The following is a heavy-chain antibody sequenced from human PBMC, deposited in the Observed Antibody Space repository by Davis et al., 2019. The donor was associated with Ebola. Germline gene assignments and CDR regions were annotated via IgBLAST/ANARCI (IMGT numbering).Heavy chain of an antibody. CDR3: ARQTTVTTDFDY. CDR1: GYSFTRYC. CDR2: IYPGDSDT. Sequence: PGGSLRLSCKGSGYSFTRYCIGWVRQTPGKGLEWMGIIYPGDSDTRYSPSFQGQVTISADRSISTAYLQWSSLKASDTAMYYCARQTTVTTDFDYWGQGTLVTVSS. D-gene: IGHD4-17*01. J-gene: IGHJ4*02. V-gene: IGHV5-51*01.